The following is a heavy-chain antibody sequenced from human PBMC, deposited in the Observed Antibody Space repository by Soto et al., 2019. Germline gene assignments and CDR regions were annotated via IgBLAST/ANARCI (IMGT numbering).Heavy chain of an antibody. Sequence: QLQLQESGPGLVKPSETLSLTCTVSGGSISSSSYYWGWIRQPPGKGLEWIGSIYYSGSTYYNPSLKSRVTISVDTSKNQFSLKLSSVTAADTAVYYCARVSLIGVVISHYYYYMDVWGKGTTVTVSS. CDR1: GGSISSSSYY. CDR2: IYYSGST. D-gene: IGHD3-3*01. CDR3: ARVSLIGVVISHYYYYMDV. J-gene: IGHJ6*03. V-gene: IGHV4-39*01.